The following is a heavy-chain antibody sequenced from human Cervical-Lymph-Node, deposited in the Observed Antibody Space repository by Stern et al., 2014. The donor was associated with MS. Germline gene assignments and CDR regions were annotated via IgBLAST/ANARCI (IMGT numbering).Heavy chain of an antibody. CDR3: ARDCRLRYFDNYGMDV. V-gene: IGHV4-61*02. CDR1: GGSISSGSYY. J-gene: IGHJ6*02. D-gene: IGHD3-9*01. CDR2: IYTSGST. Sequence: QVQLQESGPGLVKPSQTLSLTCTVSGGSISSGSYYWSWIRQPAGQGLEXIGRIYTSGSTNYNPSLKSRVTISVNPPKTPSPLKLGPGAAADTAVYYCARDCRLRYFDNYGMDVWGQGTTVTVSS.